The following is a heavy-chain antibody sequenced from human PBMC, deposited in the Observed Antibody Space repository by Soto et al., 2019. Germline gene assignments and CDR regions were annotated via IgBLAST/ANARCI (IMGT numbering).Heavy chain of an antibody. V-gene: IGHV3-74*01. Sequence: EVQLVESGGGLVQPGGSLRLSCAASGITFRSNWMHWVRQDPGKGIVWVSRINTDGSSTSYADSVKGRFTISRDNAKNTLYLQMNSLRAEDTAVYYCTRDSFDGIYYYGMDVWGQGTTVTVSS. J-gene: IGHJ6*02. CDR3: TRDSFDGIYYYGMDV. CDR1: GITFRSNW. CDR2: INTDGSST. D-gene: IGHD3-9*01.